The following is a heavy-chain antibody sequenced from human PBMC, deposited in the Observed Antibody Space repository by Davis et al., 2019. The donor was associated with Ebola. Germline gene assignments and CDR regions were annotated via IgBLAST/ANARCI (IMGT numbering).Heavy chain of an antibody. J-gene: IGHJ6*02. V-gene: IGHV1-69*13. CDR2: IIPMFGTT. Sequence: SVKVSCKASGGSFSSYAISWVRQAPEQGLEWMGGIIPMFGTTHYAQKFQGRVTITADDSTATVSLDLSGLIPEDTAVYYCARDGDYGRANSYYFGMDVWGRGTTVTVSS. CDR3: ARDGDYGRANSYYFGMDV. CDR1: GGSFSSYA. D-gene: IGHD4-17*01.